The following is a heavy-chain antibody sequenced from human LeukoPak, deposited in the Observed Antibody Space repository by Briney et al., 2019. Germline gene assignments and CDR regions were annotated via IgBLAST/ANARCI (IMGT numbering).Heavy chain of an antibody. V-gene: IGHV3-23*01. J-gene: IGHJ4*02. Sequence: GGSLRLSCAASGFSFSSYTMSWVRQAPGKGLEWVSGISDRGSTTYYADSVKGRFTISRDNSKNTLYLQMNSLRAEDTAVYYCAKDMGHSGYTIDYWGQGTLVTVSS. CDR1: GFSFSSYT. CDR3: AKDMGHSGYTIDY. CDR2: ISDRGSTT. D-gene: IGHD5-12*01.